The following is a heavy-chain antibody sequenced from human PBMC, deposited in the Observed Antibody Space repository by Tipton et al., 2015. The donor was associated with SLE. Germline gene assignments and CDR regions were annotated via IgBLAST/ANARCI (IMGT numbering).Heavy chain of an antibody. J-gene: IGHJ4*02. CDR3: ATAGGYDYGYFDY. CDR2: IYSGGST. V-gene: IGHV3-53*05. Sequence: GSLRLSCAASGFTFSSYAMSWVRQAPGKGLEWVSVIYSGGSTYYADSVKGRFTISRDNSKNTLYLQMNSLTAEDTAVYYCATAGGYDYGYFDYWGQGTLVTVSS. D-gene: IGHD5-12*01. CDR1: GFTFSSYA.